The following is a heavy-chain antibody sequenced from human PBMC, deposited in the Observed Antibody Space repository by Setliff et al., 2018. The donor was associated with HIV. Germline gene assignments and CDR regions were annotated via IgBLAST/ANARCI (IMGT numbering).Heavy chain of an antibody. CDR2: ILGGRNT. Sequence: SETLSLTCTVSGGSLTSGHYYWGWIRQPPGKGLEWIGNILGGRNTYYNPSLKSRVIISVDTSRNQFSLNLRSVTAADTAVYYCARPHSGRGGGAWFDPWGQGILVTVSS. CDR1: GGSLTSGHYY. CDR3: ARPHSGRGGGAWFDP. V-gene: IGHV4-39*01. D-gene: IGHD6-19*01. J-gene: IGHJ5*02.